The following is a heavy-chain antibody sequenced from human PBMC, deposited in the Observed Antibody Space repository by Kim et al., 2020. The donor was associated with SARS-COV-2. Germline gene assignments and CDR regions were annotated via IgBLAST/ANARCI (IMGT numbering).Heavy chain of an antibody. CDR2: IYYTGDT. D-gene: IGHD2-15*01. Sequence: SETLSLTCSVSGGSMSSRSYHWGWIRQPPGKGLEWIGAIYYTGDTYYNPSLKSRVTISEDTPKSQFSLRLSSLTAADTAVYDCARHASPDFLRISSFDY. J-gene: IGHJ4*01. V-gene: IGHV4-39*01. CDR1: GGSMSSRSYH. CDR3: ARHASPDFLRISSFDY.